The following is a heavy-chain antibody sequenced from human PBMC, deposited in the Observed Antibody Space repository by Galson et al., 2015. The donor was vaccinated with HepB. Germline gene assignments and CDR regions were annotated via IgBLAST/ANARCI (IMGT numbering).Heavy chain of an antibody. CDR1: GDSVSSNSAA. J-gene: IGHJ4*02. CDR3: ARQLAYCVANTCQIFFDY. Sequence: CAISGDSVSSNSAAWNWFRQSPSRGLEWLGRTYYRSKWYSSYAVSVKSRITINPDTTKNQFSLQLNSVTPEDTAIYYCARQLAYCVANTCQIFFDYWGQGTLVTVSS. D-gene: IGHD2-21*01. V-gene: IGHV6-1*01. CDR2: TYYRSKWYS.